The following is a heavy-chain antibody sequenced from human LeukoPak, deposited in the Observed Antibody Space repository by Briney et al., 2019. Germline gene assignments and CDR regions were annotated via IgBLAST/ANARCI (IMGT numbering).Heavy chain of an antibody. V-gene: IGHV1-18*04. CDR2: ISAYNGDR. CDR1: GYTFSTYG. J-gene: IGHJ3*01. CDR3: ARGETYYYGSGSRSAFDL. D-gene: IGHD3-10*01. Sequence: ASVKVSCKASGYTFSTYGITWVRRAPGQGLEWMGWISAYNGDRDYAQSLQDKMTMTTDTSTSTAYMELENLTPDDTAVYFCARGETYYYGSGSRSAFDLWGQGTVVIVSS.